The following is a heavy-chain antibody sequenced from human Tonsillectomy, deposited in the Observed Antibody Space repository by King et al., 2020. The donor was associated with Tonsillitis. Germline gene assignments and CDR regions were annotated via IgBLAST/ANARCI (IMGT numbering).Heavy chain of an antibody. CDR3: AKDRNYGDPAEYFQH. D-gene: IGHD4-17*01. V-gene: IGHV3-30*18. Sequence: VQLVESGGVVVQPGRSLRLSCAASGFTFSSYGMHCVRQAPGKGLEWVAVISYDGSNTYFTDSVKCPFTISRDTSKNTLYLQMNSLRAEDTAVYYCAKDRNYGDPAEYFQHWGQGTLVTVSS. CDR1: GFTFSSYG. CDR2: ISYDGSNT. J-gene: IGHJ1*01.